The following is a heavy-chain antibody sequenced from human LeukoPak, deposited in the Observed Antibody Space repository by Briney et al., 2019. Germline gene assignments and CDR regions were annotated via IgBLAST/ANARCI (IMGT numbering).Heavy chain of an antibody. CDR3: ASLTPAINYYDTRGYYPEY. V-gene: IGHV4-39*07. Sequence: SETLSLTCTLSGGSISSYYWSWIRQPPGRGLQWIGSTSCSGSTYYNPSLKSRVSISLDTSKNQFSLKLNSVTAADTAVYYCASLTPAINYYDTRGYYPEYWGQGTLVTVSS. D-gene: IGHD3-22*01. CDR1: GGSISSYY. J-gene: IGHJ4*02. CDR2: TSCSGST.